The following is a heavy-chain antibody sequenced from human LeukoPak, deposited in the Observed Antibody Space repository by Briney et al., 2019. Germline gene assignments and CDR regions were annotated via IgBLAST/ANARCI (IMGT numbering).Heavy chain of an antibody. CDR3: ARDLDDSVWGSYRSNWFDP. CDR2: INPNSGGT. J-gene: IGHJ5*02. V-gene: IGHV1-2*06. CDR1: GYTLTSYD. Sequence: ASVKVSCKASGYTLTSYDINWVRQATGQGLEWMGLINPNSGGTNYAQKFQGRVTMSRDTSISTAYSALSRLRSDDTAVYYCARDLDDSVWGSYRSNWFDPWGQGTLVTVSS. D-gene: IGHD3-16*02.